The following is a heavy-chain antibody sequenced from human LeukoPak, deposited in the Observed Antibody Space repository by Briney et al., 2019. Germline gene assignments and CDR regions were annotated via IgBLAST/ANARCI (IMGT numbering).Heavy chain of an antibody. V-gene: IGHV4-38-2*02. CDR1: DYSISSGFY. D-gene: IGHD3-3*01. CDR3: ARALGIFSFDS. J-gene: IGHJ4*02. CDR2: MYHSGST. Sequence: SETLSLTCTVSDYSISSGFYWGWIRQPPGKGLEWIGSMYHSGSTYYNPSLKSRVTISVDTSKNQLSLKLRSVTAADTAVYYCARALGIFSFDSWGQGTLVTVSS.